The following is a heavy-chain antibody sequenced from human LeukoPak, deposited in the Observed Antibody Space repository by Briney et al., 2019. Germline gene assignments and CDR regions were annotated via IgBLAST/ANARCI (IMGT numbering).Heavy chain of an antibody. CDR3: ARGPPTYNSSTHNNWFDP. CDR2: IYTSGST. D-gene: IGHD6-6*01. CDR1: GRSISSYY. V-gene: IGHV4-4*07. J-gene: IGHJ5*02. Sequence: ETLSLPCTVSGRSISSYYWSWIRQPAGKGLEWIGRIYTSGSTNYNPSLTSRATRTVDTSKNQFFLKLSSVTDADTAVYYCARGPPTYNSSTHNNWFDPWGQGTLVTVSS.